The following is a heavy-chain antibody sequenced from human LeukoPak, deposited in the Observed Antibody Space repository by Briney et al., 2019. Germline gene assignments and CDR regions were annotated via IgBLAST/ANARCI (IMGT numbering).Heavy chain of an antibody. Sequence: SVKVSCKASGGTFSSYAISWVRQAPGQGLEWMGGIIPIFGTASYAQKFQGRVTITTDESTSTAYMELSSLRSEDTAVYYCVRGALGYCSSTSCYSGRFDPWGQGTLVTVSS. D-gene: IGHD2-2*01. V-gene: IGHV1-69*05. CDR1: GGTFSSYA. CDR3: VRGALGYCSSTSCYSGRFDP. CDR2: IIPIFGTA. J-gene: IGHJ5*02.